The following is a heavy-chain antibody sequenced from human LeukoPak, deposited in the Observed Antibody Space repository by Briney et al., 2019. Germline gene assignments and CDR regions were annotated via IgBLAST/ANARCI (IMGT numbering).Heavy chain of an antibody. CDR1: GFTFRSHA. J-gene: IGHJ4*02. CDR2: IYENGGTT. V-gene: IGHV3-23*01. D-gene: IGHD2-21*02. Sequence: PGGSLRLSCVGSGFTFRSHAMSWVRQAPEKGLEFVSGIYENGGTTYYADSVKGRFTISRDNSKNTLYLQMNSLRAEDTAVYYCARDHDYYFDYWGQGTLVTVSS. CDR3: ARDHDYYFDY.